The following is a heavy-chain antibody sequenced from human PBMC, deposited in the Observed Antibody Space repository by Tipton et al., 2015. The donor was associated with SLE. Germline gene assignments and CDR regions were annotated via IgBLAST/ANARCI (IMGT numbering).Heavy chain of an antibody. Sequence: TLSLTCAVYGGSFSGYYWSWIRQPPGKGLEWIGSIYYSGSTYYNPSLKSRVTISVDTSKNQFSLKLSSVTAADTAVYYCARQNPRSYYYDSSGYYLDDYWGQGTLVTVSS. CDR3: ARQNPRSYYYDSSGYYLDDY. D-gene: IGHD3-22*01. V-gene: IGHV4-34*01. CDR1: GGSFSGYY. CDR2: IYYSGST. J-gene: IGHJ4*02.